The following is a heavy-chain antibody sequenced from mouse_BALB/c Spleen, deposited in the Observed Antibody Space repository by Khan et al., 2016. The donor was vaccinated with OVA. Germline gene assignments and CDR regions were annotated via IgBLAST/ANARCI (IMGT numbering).Heavy chain of an antibody. D-gene: IGHD2-2*01. CDR2: INPSSGGT. Sequence: QVQLKQSGAELVKPGASVRLSCKASGYTFTSYYLYWVKQRPGQGLEWIGDINPSSGGTNFNEKFKSKATLTVDKSSSTAYIQLNSLTSEDSAVYYCTRSGYGSFAYWGQGTLATVAA. CDR1: GYTFTSYY. V-gene: IGHV1S81*02. J-gene: IGHJ3*01. CDR3: TRSGYGSFAY.